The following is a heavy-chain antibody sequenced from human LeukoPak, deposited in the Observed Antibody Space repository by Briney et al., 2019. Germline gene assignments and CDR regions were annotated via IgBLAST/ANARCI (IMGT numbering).Heavy chain of an antibody. V-gene: IGHV4-39*07. CDR3: ARLSRYYYGSGSYYKPPPFDY. J-gene: IGHJ4*02. CDR1: GGSISSSSYY. CDR2: IYYSGST. Sequence: SETLSLTCTVSGGSISSSSYYWGWIRQPPGKGLEWIGSIYYSGSTYYNPSLKSRVTISVDTSKNQFSLKLSSVTAADTAVYYCARLSRYYYGSGSYYKPPPFDYWGQGTLVTVSS. D-gene: IGHD3-10*01.